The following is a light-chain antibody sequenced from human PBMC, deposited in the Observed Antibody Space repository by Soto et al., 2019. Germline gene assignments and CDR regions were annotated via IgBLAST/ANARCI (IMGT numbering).Light chain of an antibody. CDR3: QQYYSYPFT. V-gene: IGKV3-15*01. CDR2: GAS. Sequence: EIVLTQSPATLSVSPGERATLSCRASQSVSSTLAWYQQKPGQAPRLLIYGASTRATDIPARFSGSGSGTDFTLTISSLQPEDFATYYCQQYYSYPFTFGGGTKVDIK. CDR1: QSVSST. J-gene: IGKJ4*01.